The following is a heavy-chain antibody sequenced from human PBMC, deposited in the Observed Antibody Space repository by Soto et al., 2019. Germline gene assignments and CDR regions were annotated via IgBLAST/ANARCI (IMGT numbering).Heavy chain of an antibody. Sequence: SCAASGFTFRSYSMNWVRQAPGKGLEWVSSISSSSSYIYYADSVKGRFTISRDNAKNSLYLQMNSLRAEDTAAYYCARELGQKFDYWGQGTLVTVSS. V-gene: IGHV3-21*01. J-gene: IGHJ4*02. CDR1: GFTFRSYS. CDR3: ARELGQKFDY. CDR2: ISSSSSYI.